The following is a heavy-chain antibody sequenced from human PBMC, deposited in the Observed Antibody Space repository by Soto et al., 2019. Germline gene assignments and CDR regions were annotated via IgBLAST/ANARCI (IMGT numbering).Heavy chain of an antibody. CDR1: GGSFSGYY. Sequence: SETLSLTCAVYGGSFSGYYWSWIRQPPGKGLEWIGEINHSGSTNYNPSLKSRVTISVDTSKNQFSLKLSSVTAADTAVYYCAKDLRSSGSGWYGGFDYWGQGTLVTVSS. J-gene: IGHJ4*02. CDR2: INHSGST. D-gene: IGHD6-19*01. CDR3: AKDLRSSGSGWYGGFDY. V-gene: IGHV4-34*01.